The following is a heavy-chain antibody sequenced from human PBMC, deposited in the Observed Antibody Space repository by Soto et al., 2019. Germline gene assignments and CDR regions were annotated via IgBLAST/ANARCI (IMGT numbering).Heavy chain of an antibody. J-gene: IGHJ4*02. V-gene: IGHV3-23*01. D-gene: IGHD2-21*01. Sequence: EVQLSESGGDLVQPGGSLRLSCVASGFTFSSHAMSWVRQAPGKGLEWVSIISGSGSSTYYADSVKGRFTISRDNSKNTLYLQMTSLRAEDTAIYHCAKMAYFGGPPGGDYWGQGTLVTVSS. CDR1: GFTFSSHA. CDR2: ISGSGSST. CDR3: AKMAYFGGPPGGDY.